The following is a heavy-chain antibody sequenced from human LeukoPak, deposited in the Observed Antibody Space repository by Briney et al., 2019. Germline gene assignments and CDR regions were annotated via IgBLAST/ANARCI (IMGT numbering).Heavy chain of an antibody. CDR3: AKDSGTTVTSADY. V-gene: IGHV3-23*01. D-gene: IGHD4-17*01. CDR2: ITGSGGGT. J-gene: IGHJ4*02. CDR1: GFTFSSYW. Sequence: GGSLRLSCAASGFTFSSYWMSWVRQAPGKGLEWVSLITGSGGGTYYADSVKSRFTISRDNSKNTLYLQMNSLRAEDTAVYYCAKDSGTTVTSADYWGQGTLVTVSS.